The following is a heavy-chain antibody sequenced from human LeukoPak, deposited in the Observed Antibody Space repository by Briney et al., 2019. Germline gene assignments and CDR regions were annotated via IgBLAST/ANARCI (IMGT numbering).Heavy chain of an antibody. CDR2: ISWNSGSI. V-gene: IGHV3-9*01. CDR3: AKTHLDYYDSRVFDY. D-gene: IGHD3-22*01. Sequence: GGSLRLSCAASGFTFSSYAMSWVRQAPGKGLEWVSGISWNSGSIGYADSVKGRFTISRDNAKNSLYLQMNSLRAEDTALYYCAKTHLDYYDSRVFDYWGQGTLVTVSS. CDR1: GFTFSSYA. J-gene: IGHJ4*02.